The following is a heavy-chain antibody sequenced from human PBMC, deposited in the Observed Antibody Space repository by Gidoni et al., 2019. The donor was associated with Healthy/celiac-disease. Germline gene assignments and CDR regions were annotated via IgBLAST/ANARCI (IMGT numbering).Heavy chain of an antibody. CDR2: IYYSGST. CDR1: GGSISSYY. J-gene: IGHJ4*02. V-gene: IGHV4-59*01. Sequence: QVQLQESGPGLVKPSETLSLTCTVSGGSISSYYWSWIRQPPGKGLEWIGYIYYSGSTNYNPSLKSRVTISVDTSKNQFSLKLSSVTAADTAVYYCARVGGYEYHFDYWGQGTLVTVSS. D-gene: IGHD5-12*01. CDR3: ARVGGYEYHFDY.